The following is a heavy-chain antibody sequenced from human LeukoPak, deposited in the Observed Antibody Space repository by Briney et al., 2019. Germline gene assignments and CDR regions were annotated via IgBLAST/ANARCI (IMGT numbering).Heavy chain of an antibody. CDR3: ARDPGDYYGSGSSDAFDI. CDR1: GGSISSSSYY. D-gene: IGHD3-10*01. Sequence: SETLSLTCTVSGGSISSSSYYLGWIRQPPGKGLEWIGSIYYSGSTYYNPSLKSRVTISVDTSKNQFSLKLSSVTAADTAVYYCARDPGDYYGSGSSDAFDIWGQGTMVTVSS. J-gene: IGHJ3*02. CDR2: IYYSGST. V-gene: IGHV4-39*02.